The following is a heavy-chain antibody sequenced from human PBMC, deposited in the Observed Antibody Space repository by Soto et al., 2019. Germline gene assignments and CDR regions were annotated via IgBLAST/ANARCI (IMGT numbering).Heavy chain of an antibody. CDR1: GFSLNTRGVG. CDR3: AYRRFVLGSGWNFDV. J-gene: IGHJ4*02. Sequence: QITLKESGPTLVIPTQTPPLTCTFSGFSLNTRGVGVGWIRQPPGKALEWVAPIHWDDEMRYRPSLRNTLTITKDTSKNQVVLIMTNMDPVDTATYYCAYRRFVLGSGWNFDVWGQGILVTVSS. V-gene: IGHV2-5*02. D-gene: IGHD6-19*01. CDR2: IHWDDEM.